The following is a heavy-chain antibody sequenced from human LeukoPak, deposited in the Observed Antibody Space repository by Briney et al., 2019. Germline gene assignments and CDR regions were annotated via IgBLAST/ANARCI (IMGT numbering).Heavy chain of an antibody. D-gene: IGHD3-22*01. Sequence: GGSLRLSCAASGFTFSSYAMSWVRQAPGKGLEWVSAISGSGGSTYYADSVKGRFTISRDNSKNTLYLQMNSLRAEDTAVYFCARQDSSGYYYEGYFQHWGQGTLVTVSS. V-gene: IGHV3-23*01. J-gene: IGHJ1*01. CDR1: GFTFSSYA. CDR2: ISGSGGST. CDR3: ARQDSSGYYYEGYFQH.